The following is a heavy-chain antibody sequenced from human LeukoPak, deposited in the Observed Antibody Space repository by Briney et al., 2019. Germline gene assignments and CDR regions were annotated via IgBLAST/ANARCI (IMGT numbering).Heavy chain of an antibody. V-gene: IGHV1-18*01. J-gene: IGHJ3*02. CDR2: ISAYNGNT. CDR3: ARGPEYYDSSGYSPDAFDI. D-gene: IGHD3-22*01. CDR1: GYTFTSYG. Sequence: GASVKVSCKASGYTFTSYGISWVRQAPGQGLEWMGWISAYNGNTNYAQKLQGRVTMTTDTSTSTAYMELRSLRSDDTAVYYCARGPEYYDSSGYSPDAFDIWGQGTMVTVSS.